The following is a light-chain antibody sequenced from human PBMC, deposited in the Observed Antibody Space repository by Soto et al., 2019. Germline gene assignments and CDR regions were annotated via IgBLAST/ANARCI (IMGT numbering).Light chain of an antibody. Sequence: QSALTQPPSPSGSPGQSVPISCTGTSGDVGGYNYVSWYQQHPGKAPKLMIFGVSERPSGVPDRFSASKSGNTASLTVSGLQAEDEADYYCSSYAGSNNYVFGTGSKVTVL. J-gene: IGLJ1*01. V-gene: IGLV2-8*01. CDR2: GVS. CDR3: SSYAGSNNYV. CDR1: SGDVGGYNY.